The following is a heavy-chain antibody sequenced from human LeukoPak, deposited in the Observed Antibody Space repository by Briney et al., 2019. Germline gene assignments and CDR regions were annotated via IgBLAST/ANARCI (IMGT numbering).Heavy chain of an antibody. CDR1: GFTFNRFW. D-gene: IGHD6-19*01. CDR2: IKSDGRST. J-gene: IGHJ2*01. Sequence: GGSLRLSCGGSGFTFNRFWMHWVRQAPGKGLVWVSRIKSDGRSTSYADSVKGRFTISRDNAKNTVYLQMNSLRAEDTAVYYCATEAGAAPDWYFDVWGRGTLVTVSS. CDR3: ATEAGAAPDWYFDV. V-gene: IGHV3-74*01.